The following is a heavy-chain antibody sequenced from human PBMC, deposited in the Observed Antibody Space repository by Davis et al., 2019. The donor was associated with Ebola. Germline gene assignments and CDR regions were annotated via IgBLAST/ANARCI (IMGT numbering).Heavy chain of an antibody. CDR3: ARILRYPDF. Sequence: GESLKISCKGSGYSFTTYWIGWVRQMPGKGLEWMGIIYPGDSDIRYNPSFQGQVTISADKSISTAFLQWSSLKASDTAIYYCARILRYPDFWGQGTLVTVSS. D-gene: IGHD3-9*01. J-gene: IGHJ4*02. CDR1: GYSFTTYW. CDR2: IYPGDSDI. V-gene: IGHV5-51*01.